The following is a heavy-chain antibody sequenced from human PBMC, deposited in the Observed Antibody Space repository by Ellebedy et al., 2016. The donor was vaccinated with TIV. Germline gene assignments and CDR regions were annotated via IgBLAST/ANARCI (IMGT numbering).Heavy chain of an antibody. V-gene: IGHV3-23*01. D-gene: IGHD2-2*01. CDR2: ISGSGGST. CDR1: GFTFSSYA. CDR3: ARVQDIVVVPAAIYFDY. Sequence: PGGSLRLSCAASGFTFSSYAMSWVRQAPGKGLEWVSAISGSGGSTYYADSVKGRFTISRDNAKNSLYLQMNSLRAEDTAVYYCARVQDIVVVPAAIYFDYWGQGTLVTVSS. J-gene: IGHJ4*02.